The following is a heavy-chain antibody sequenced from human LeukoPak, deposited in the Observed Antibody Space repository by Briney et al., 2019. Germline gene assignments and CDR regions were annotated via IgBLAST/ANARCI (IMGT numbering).Heavy chain of an antibody. CDR1: GGSISSYY. Sequence: SETLSLTCTVSGGSISSYYWSWIRQPPGKGLEWIGYIYYSGSTNYNPSLKSRVTISVDTSKNQFSLKLSSVTAADTAVYYCARVSDYGDSKGAFDIWGQGTMGTVSS. D-gene: IGHD4-17*01. V-gene: IGHV4-59*01. CDR2: IYYSGST. J-gene: IGHJ3*02. CDR3: ARVSDYGDSKGAFDI.